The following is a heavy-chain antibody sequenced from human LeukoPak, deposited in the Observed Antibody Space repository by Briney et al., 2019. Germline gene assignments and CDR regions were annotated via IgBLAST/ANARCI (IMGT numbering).Heavy chain of an antibody. Sequence: PGGSLRLSCAASGFTFNTAWMTWVRQAPGKGLEWVAVISDHGRIEYYAASVKGRFTISRDNSKNTLYLQMNSLRAEDTAVYYCAKDLSARFLDYWGQGTLVTVSS. D-gene: IGHD3-16*02. CDR1: GFTFNTAW. CDR2: ISDHGRIE. CDR3: AKDLSARFLDY. V-gene: IGHV3-30*18. J-gene: IGHJ4*02.